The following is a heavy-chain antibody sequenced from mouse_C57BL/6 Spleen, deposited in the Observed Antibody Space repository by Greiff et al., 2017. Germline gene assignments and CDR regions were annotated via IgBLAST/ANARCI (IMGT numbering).Heavy chain of an antibody. CDR2: VYPYNGGT. J-gene: IGHJ3*01. D-gene: IGHD1-1*01. V-gene: IGHV1-36*01. Sequence: VQLQQSGPVLVKPGPSVKISCKASGFTFTGYYMHWVKQSHGKSLEWIGLVYPYNGGTSYNQKFKGKATLTVDTSSSTAYMELNSLTSEGSAVYYCARGYYGSSSWFAYWGQGTLVTVSA. CDR1: GFTFTGYY. CDR3: ARGYYGSSSWFAY.